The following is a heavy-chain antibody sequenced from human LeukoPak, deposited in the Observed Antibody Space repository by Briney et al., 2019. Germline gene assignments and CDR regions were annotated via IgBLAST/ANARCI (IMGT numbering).Heavy chain of an antibody. Sequence: GGSLRLSCAASGFTFSSYWMHWVRQAPGKGLEWVSAISGSGGSTYYADSVKGRFTISRDNSKNTLYLQMNSLRAEDTAVYYCAKTPNHYGGIFDYWGQGTLVTVSS. CDR1: GFTFSSYW. D-gene: IGHD4-23*01. CDR3: AKTPNHYGGIFDY. V-gene: IGHV3-23*01. J-gene: IGHJ4*02. CDR2: ISGSGGST.